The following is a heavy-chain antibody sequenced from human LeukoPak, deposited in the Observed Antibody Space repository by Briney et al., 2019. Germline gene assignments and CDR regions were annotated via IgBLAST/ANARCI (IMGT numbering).Heavy chain of an antibody. J-gene: IGHJ4*02. CDR1: GYTFTSYG. CDR2: ISAYNGNT. CDR3: ARDTYYYDSSGYVGSRIPFDY. Sequence: ASVTVSFKASGYTFTSYGISWVRQAPGQGLEWMGWISAYNGNTNYAQKLQGRVTMTTDTSTSTAYMELRSLRSDDTAVYYCARDTYYYDSSGYVGSRIPFDYWGQGTLVTVSS. D-gene: IGHD3-22*01. V-gene: IGHV1-18*01.